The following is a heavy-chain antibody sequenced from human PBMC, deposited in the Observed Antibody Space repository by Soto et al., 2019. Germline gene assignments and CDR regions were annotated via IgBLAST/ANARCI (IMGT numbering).Heavy chain of an antibody. V-gene: IGHV3-64D*06. CDR3: VKGNQLLRYYFEF. Sequence: GGSLRLSCSVSGFTFSNFAMHWVRQAPGKGLEYVSGITSDGDRTWHADSVKDRFTISRDNSKNTLYLQMSSLRVEDTAIYYCVKGNQLLRYYFEFWGPGTLVTVSS. J-gene: IGHJ4*01. D-gene: IGHD2-15*01. CDR2: ITSDGDRT. CDR1: GFTFSNFA.